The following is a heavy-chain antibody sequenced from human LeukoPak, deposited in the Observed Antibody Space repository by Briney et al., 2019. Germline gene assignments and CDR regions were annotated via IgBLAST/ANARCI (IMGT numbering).Heavy chain of an antibody. D-gene: IGHD2-8*01. CDR1: GYTFTGYY. Sequence: ASVKVSCKASGYTFTGYYMHWVRQAPGQGLEWMGWINPNSGGTNYAQKFQGRVTMTRDTSISTAYMELSRLRSDDTAVYYCARDSCTNGVCYTSFFDYWGQGTLVTVSS. V-gene: IGHV1-2*02. J-gene: IGHJ4*02. CDR3: ARDSCTNGVCYTSFFDY. CDR2: INPNSGGT.